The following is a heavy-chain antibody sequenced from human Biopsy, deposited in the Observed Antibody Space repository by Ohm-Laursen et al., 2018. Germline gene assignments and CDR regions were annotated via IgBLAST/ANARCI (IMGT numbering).Heavy chain of an antibody. Sequence: SLRLSCAASVFGFYALHWVRQPPGKGLEWLAVAWFDGSNKFYAESVRGRFTISRDRSRDTLYLQMNRLTNEDTALYYCAKDGGQWLGGAFDIWGHGTMVIVAS. J-gene: IGHJ3*02. D-gene: IGHD6-19*01. CDR2: AWFDGSNK. CDR1: VFGFYA. V-gene: IGHV3-30*18. CDR3: AKDGGQWLGGAFDI.